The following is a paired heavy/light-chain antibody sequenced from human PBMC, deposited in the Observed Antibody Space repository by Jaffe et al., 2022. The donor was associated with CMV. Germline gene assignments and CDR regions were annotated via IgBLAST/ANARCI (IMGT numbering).Heavy chain of an antibody. V-gene: IGHV3-23*01. D-gene: IGHD3-3*01. J-gene: IGHJ5*02. CDR3: AKAYYDFWSGYDWNWFDP. Sequence: EVQLLESGGGLVQPGGSLRLSCAASGFTFSSYAMSWVRQAPGKGLEWVSAISGSGGSTYYADSVKGRFTISRDNSKNTLYLQMNSLRAEDTAVYYCAKAYYDFWSGYDWNWFDPWGQGTLVTVSS. CDR2: ISGSGGST. CDR1: GFTFSSYA.
Light chain of an antibody. CDR1: QSVSSY. CDR2: DAS. Sequence: EIVLTQSPATLSLSPGERATLSCRASQSVSSYLAWYQQKPGQAPRLLIYDASNRATGIPARFSGSGSGTDFTLTISSLEPEDFAVYYCQQRSNWPITFGQGTRLEIK. CDR3: QQRSNWPIT. V-gene: IGKV3-11*01. J-gene: IGKJ5*01.